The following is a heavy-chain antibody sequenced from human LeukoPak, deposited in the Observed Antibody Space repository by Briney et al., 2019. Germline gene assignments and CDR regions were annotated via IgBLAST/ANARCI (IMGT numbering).Heavy chain of an antibody. V-gene: IGHV3-23*01. Sequence: GGSLRLSCAASGFTYSSYAMSWVRQAPGKGLEWVSAISGSGGSTYYADSVKGRFTISRDNSKNTLYLQMNSLRAEDTAVYYCARDPMTAAGSKDGMDVWGQGTTVTVSS. D-gene: IGHD6-13*01. J-gene: IGHJ6*02. CDR1: GFTYSSYA. CDR2: ISGSGGST. CDR3: ARDPMTAAGSKDGMDV.